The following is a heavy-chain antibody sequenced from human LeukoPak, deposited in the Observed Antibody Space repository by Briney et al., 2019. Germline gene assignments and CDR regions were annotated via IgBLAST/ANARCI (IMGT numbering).Heavy chain of an antibody. CDR3: ASSYGPLPNSGY. V-gene: IGHV4-34*01. CDR2: INHSGST. J-gene: IGHJ4*02. CDR1: GGSFSGYY. Sequence: SEALSLTCAVYGGSFSGYYWSWIRQPPGKGLEWIGEINHSGSTNYNPSLKSRVTISVDTSKNQFSLKLSSVTAADTAVYYCASSYGPLPNSGYWGQGTLVTVSS. D-gene: IGHD3-10*01.